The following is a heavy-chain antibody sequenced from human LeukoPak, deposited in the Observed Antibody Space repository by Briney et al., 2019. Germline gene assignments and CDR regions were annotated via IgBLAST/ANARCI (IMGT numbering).Heavy chain of an antibody. J-gene: IGHJ4*02. Sequence: PSETLSLTCAVFGGSFSNFYWTWIRQPPGKGLEWIGEINHSGRTNYNPSLKSRVTISVDTSKNQLSLKVTSVTAADTAVYYCARDPASSSITIFGVVIMGYFDYWGQGTLVTVSS. CDR3: ARDPASSSITIFGVVIMGYFDY. CDR1: GGSFSNFY. D-gene: IGHD3-3*01. CDR2: INHSGRT. V-gene: IGHV4-34*01.